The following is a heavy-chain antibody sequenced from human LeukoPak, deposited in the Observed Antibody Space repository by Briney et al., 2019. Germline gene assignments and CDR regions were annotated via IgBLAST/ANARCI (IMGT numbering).Heavy chain of an antibody. D-gene: IGHD6-13*01. CDR3: ARHGGAATGSNRWFAH. J-gene: IGHJ5*02. CDR2: IYASGST. V-gene: IGHV4-4*09. CDR1: GGSISSYS. Sequence: PSETLSLTCTVSGGSISSYSWSWIRQPPGKGLEWIGNIYASGSTNYNPSLKSRVTISVDTSKNQFSLNLSSVTAADTAVYYCARHGGAATGSNRWFAHWGQGTLVTVSS.